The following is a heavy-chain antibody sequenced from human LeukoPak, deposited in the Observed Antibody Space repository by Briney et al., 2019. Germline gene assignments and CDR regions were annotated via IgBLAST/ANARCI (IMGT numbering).Heavy chain of an antibody. J-gene: IGHJ4*02. Sequence: KSGGSLRLSCAASGFTFSSYSMNWVRQAPGKGLEWVSSISSSSSSIYYADSVKGRFTISRDNAKNSLYLQMNSLRAEDTAVYYCARDDSSGYWGQGTLVTVSS. CDR2: ISSSSSSI. CDR3: ARDDSSGY. V-gene: IGHV3-21*01. D-gene: IGHD6-6*01. CDR1: GFTFSSYS.